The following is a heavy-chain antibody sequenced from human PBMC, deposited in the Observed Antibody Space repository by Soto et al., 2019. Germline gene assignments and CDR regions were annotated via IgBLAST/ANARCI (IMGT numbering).Heavy chain of an antibody. CDR1: GGTFSSYA. CDR2: IIPIFGTA. V-gene: IGHV1-69*13. CDR3: ARSLGPIYVWGSYRYLNFDY. J-gene: IGHJ4*02. Sequence: ASVKVSCKASGGTFSSYAISWVRQAPGQGLEWMGGIIPIFGTANYAQKFQGRVTITADESTSTAYMELSSLRSEDPAVYYCARSLGPIYVWGSYRYLNFDYWGQGTLVTVSS. D-gene: IGHD3-16*02.